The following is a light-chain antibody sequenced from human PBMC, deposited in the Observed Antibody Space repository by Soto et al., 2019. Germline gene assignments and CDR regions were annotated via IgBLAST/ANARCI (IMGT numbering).Light chain of an antibody. Sequence: EIVMTQSPATLSVSPGESATLSCRASQSFRSSYLAWYQQRPGQAPRLLIYAASRRATGIPDRFSGSGSGTDFTLTISRLEPEDYAVYYCQQYGSSPGFTFGGGTKVDIK. J-gene: IGKJ4*01. CDR2: AAS. V-gene: IGKV3-20*01. CDR3: QQYGSSPGFT. CDR1: QSFRSSY.